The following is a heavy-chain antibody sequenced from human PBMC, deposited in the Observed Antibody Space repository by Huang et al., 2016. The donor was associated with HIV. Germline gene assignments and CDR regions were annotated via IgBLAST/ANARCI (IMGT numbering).Heavy chain of an antibody. Sequence: QLQLQESGPGLVKPSETLSLTCTVSGGSISSSSYYWGWIRQPPGKGLEWIGSIYYSGSTSNTPSIKSRVSISVDTYKNQFSLKLSSVTAADTAVYYCASPGSSYDFWSGYFDYWGQGTLVTVSS. CDR3: ASPGSSYDFWSGYFDY. D-gene: IGHD3-3*01. V-gene: IGHV4-39*01. J-gene: IGHJ4*02. CDR2: IYYSGST. CDR1: GGSISSSSYY.